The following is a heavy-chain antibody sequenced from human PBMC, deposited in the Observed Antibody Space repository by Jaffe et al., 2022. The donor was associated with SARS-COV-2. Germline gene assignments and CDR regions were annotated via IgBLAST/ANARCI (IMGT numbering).Heavy chain of an antibody. D-gene: IGHD6-19*01. Sequence: QVQLQQWGAGLLLPSETLSLTCAVYGGSFSDYYWSWIRQPPGKGLEWIGEINHTGSTKYNPSLKTRVTISVDTSKNQFSLKLTSVTAADTAVYYCARTSAGGWSAGNYYYYYYMDVWGKGTTVTVSS. J-gene: IGHJ6*03. CDR1: GGSFSDYY. V-gene: IGHV4-34*01. CDR2: INHTGST. CDR3: ARTSAGGWSAGNYYYYYYMDV.